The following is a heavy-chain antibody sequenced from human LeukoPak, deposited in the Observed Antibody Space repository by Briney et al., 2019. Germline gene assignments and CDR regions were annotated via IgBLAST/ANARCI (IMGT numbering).Heavy chain of an antibody. CDR2: ISSSSSTI. D-gene: IGHD1-1*01. V-gene: IGHV3-48*04. CDR3: ARSRQLEPYFDY. Sequence: PGGSLRLSCVVSGFTFSSYSMNWVRQAPGKGLEWVSYISSSSSTIYYADSVKGRFTISRDNARNSLYLQMNSLRAEDTALYYCARSRQLEPYFDYWGQGTLVTVSS. J-gene: IGHJ4*02. CDR1: GFTFSSYS.